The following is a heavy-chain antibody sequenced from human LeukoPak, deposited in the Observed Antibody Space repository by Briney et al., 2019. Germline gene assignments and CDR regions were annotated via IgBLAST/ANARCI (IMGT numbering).Heavy chain of an antibody. CDR1: GFTFSSYW. D-gene: IGHD4/OR15-4a*01. Sequence: GGSLRLSCAASGFTFSSYWMTWVRQTPGKGLEWVANIKHDGSEDYFVDSVKGRLTISRDNAENSLHLQMSSLSAEDTAVYYCARSANYGGHAFFDYWGQGILVIVSS. J-gene: IGHJ4*02. CDR3: ARSANYGGHAFFDY. CDR2: IKHDGSED. V-gene: IGHV3-7*01.